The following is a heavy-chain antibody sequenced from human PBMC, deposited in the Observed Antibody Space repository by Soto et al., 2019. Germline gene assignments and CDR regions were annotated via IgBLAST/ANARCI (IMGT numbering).Heavy chain of an antibody. CDR2: IFYRGET. CDR1: GGTIGDYS. J-gene: IGHJ4*02. D-gene: IGHD4-4*01. V-gene: IGHV4-59*13. Sequence: PSETLSLTCSVSGGTIGDYSWNWIRQPPGKGLEWFGYIFYRGETKYNPSHSLWSRVSISTSNNKVSLTLSSVTAADTAVYFCARGSNSNFEGPSVWGPGTLVTVSS. CDR3: ARGSNSNFEGPSV.